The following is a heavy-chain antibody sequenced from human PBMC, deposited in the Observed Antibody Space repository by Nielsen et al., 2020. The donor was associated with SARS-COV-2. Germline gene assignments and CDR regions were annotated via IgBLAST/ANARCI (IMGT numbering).Heavy chain of an antibody. J-gene: IGHJ6*02. CDR3: ASAYSSSWYHPYYYYGMDV. CDR2: IYYSGST. Sequence: WIRQPPGKGLEWIGYIYYSGSTNYNPSLKSRVTISVDTSKNQFSLELSSATAADTAVYYCASAYSSSWYHPYYYYGMDVWGQGTTVTVS. D-gene: IGHD6-13*01. V-gene: IGHV4-59*01.